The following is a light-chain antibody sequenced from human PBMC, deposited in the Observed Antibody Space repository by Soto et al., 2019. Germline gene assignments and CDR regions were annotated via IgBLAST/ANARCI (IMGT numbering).Light chain of an antibody. J-gene: IGKJ4*01. CDR3: QKNDYAPLT. Sequence: DIQMTQSPSSLSASVGXRVTIACRASQGIGNHLSWYQQKPGKVPKLLIYSSSTLQSGVPSRFSGSGSGTEFTLTISSLQPEDVATYYCQKNDYAPLTFGGGTKEDIK. V-gene: IGKV1-27*01. CDR2: SSS. CDR1: QGIGNH.